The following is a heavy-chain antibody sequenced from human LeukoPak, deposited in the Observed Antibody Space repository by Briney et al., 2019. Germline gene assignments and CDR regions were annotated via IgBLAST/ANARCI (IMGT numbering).Heavy chain of an antibody. D-gene: IGHD3-10*01. CDR3: ARSQLLWFGELFSGGWFDP. CDR2: ISAYNGNT. V-gene: IGHV1-18*01. J-gene: IGHJ5*02. Sequence: ASVKVSCKASGYTFTSYGISWVRQAPGQGLEWMGWISAYNGNTNYAQKLQGRVTMTRDTSISTAYMELSRLRSDDTAVYYCARSQLLWFGELFSGGWFDPWGQGTLVTVSS. CDR1: GYTFTSYG.